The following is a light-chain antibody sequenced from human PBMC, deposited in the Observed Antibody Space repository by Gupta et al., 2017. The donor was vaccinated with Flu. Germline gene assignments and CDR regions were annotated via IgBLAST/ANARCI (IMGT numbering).Light chain of an antibody. CDR3: QQYYGFPLT. CDR2: AAS. V-gene: IGKV1-39*01. Sequence: PSSPSSPGGGTATISSPASHFSSSYLTWYQQKPGQAPRLLIFAASSWAPGIPPRFSGSGSGTDFTLTITSLQPEDFATYFCQQYYGFPLTFGQGTKV. CDR1: HFSSSY. J-gene: IGKJ1*01.